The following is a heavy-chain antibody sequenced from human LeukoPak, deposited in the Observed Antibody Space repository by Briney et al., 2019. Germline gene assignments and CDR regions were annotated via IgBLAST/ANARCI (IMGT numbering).Heavy chain of an antibody. D-gene: IGHD6-6*01. CDR3: ARGYSSSSGIDY. V-gene: IGHV3-30-3*01. J-gene: IGHJ4*02. CDR2: ISYDGSNK. Sequence: GGSLRLSCAASGFSFSGSVIHWVRQAPGKGLEWVAVISYDGSNKYYADSVKGRFTISRDNSKNTLYLQMNSLRAEDTAVYYCARGYSSSSGIDYWGQGTLVTVSS. CDR1: GFSFSGSV.